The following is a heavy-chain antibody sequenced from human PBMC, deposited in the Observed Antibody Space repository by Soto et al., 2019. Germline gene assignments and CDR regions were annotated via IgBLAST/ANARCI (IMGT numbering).Heavy chain of an antibody. V-gene: IGHV4-39*01. CDR2: IDYTGNT. CDR1: GGSISSSSYY. Sequence: PSETLSLTCTVSGGSISSSSYYWGCIRQPPGKGLEWIASIDYTGNTFYNPSRTSRVTISVDTSKNQFSLKVTSVTAADTAVYYCARINKGYGTDAWGQGTLVTVSS. CDR3: ARINKGYGTDA. D-gene: IGHD5-18*01. J-gene: IGHJ5*02.